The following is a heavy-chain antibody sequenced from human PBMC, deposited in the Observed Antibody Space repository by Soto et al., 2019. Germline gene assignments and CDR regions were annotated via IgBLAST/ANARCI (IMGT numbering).Heavy chain of an antibody. V-gene: IGHV3-15*01. CDR1: GFTFSNAW. CDR2: IKSKTDGGTT. D-gene: IGHD2-2*01. J-gene: IGHJ4*02. Sequence: GGSLRLSCAASGFTFSNAWMSWVRQAPGKGLEWVGRIKSKTDGGTTDYAAPVKGRFTISRDDSKNTLYLQMNSLKTEDTAVYYCTTAGIVVVPAAMFGWGQGTLVTVSS. CDR3: TTAGIVVVPAAMFG.